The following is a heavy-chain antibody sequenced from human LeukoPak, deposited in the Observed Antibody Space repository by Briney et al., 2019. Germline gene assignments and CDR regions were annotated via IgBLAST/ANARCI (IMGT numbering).Heavy chain of an antibody. Sequence: ASVKVSCKASGGTFSNDAVSWVRQAPGERFKWMGRVIPFLGTTNYAHNFQGRVTITADQDTQTAYMELRSLRSEDTAVYFCARGPSPDLRTGFFFGYFDDWGQGTLITVSS. CDR2: VIPFLGTT. J-gene: IGHJ4*02. V-gene: IGHV1-69*11. D-gene: IGHD3/OR15-3a*01. CDR3: ARGPSPDLRTGFFFGYFDD. CDR1: GGTFSNDA.